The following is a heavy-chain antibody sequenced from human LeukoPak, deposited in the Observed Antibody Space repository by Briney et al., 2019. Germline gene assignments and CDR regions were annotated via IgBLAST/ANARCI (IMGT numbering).Heavy chain of an antibody. J-gene: IGHJ4*02. CDR3: AKDLQQLVYFDY. Sequence: GGSLRLSCAASGFTFSSYAMSWVRQAPGKGLEWASAISGSGGSTYYADSVKGRFTISRDNSKNTLYLQMNSLRAEDTAVYYCAKDLQQLVYFDYWGQGTLVTVSS. D-gene: IGHD6-13*01. V-gene: IGHV3-23*01. CDR2: ISGSGGST. CDR1: GFTFSSYA.